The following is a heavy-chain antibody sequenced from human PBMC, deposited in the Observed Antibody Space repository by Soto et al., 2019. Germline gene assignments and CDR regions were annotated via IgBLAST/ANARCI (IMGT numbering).Heavy chain of an antibody. V-gene: IGHV3-23*01. J-gene: IGHJ4*02. CDR1: GFPFINFA. Sequence: AGGSLRLSCAASGFPFINFAMSWVRQSPGKGLEWVSAISGTGSRTWYADSGRGRFTVSRDNSKNTLYLQMNSLRDEDTAVYYCAKFGASGSYFQFDYGGPGTLVTVPS. CDR3: AKFGASGSYFQFDY. CDR2: ISGTGSRT. D-gene: IGHD3-10*01.